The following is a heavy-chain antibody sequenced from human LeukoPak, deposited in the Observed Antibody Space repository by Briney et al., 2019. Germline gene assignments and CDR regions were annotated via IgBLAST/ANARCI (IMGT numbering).Heavy chain of an antibody. V-gene: IGHV3-23*01. CDR3: AKDGTGAAMATTDY. J-gene: IGHJ4*02. D-gene: IGHD5-18*01. Sequence: GGSLRLSCAASGFTFSSYAMSWVRQAPGKGLEWVSAISGSGGSTYYTDSVKGRFTISRDNSKNTLYLQMNSLRAEDTAVYYCAKDGTGAAMATTDYWGQGTLVTVSS. CDR1: GFTFSSYA. CDR2: ISGSGGST.